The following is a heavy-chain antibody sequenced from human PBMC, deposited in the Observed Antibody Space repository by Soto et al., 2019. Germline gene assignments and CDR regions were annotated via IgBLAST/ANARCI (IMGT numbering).Heavy chain of an antibody. Sequence: SVKVSCKASGYTFTSYGITWVRQAPGQGLEWMGWISAYNGNTNYAQKLQGRVTMTTDTSTSTAYMELRSLRSDDTAVYYCARDGYYDSSGYIGASDYWGQGTLVTVSS. D-gene: IGHD3-22*01. V-gene: IGHV1-18*01. CDR2: ISAYNGNT. J-gene: IGHJ4*02. CDR1: GYTFTSYG. CDR3: ARDGYYDSSGYIGASDY.